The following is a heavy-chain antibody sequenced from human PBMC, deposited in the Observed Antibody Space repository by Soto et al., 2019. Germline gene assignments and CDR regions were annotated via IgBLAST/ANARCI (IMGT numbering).Heavy chain of an antibody. Sequence: QITLKESGPTLVKPTQTLTLTCTFSGFSLSTSGVDVGWIRQPPGKALEWLALIYWDDDKRYSPSLKSRLTITKDTSKNQVVLTMTNMDPVDTATYYCAHRPPPSSSSVGYNWFDPWGQGTLVTVSS. J-gene: IGHJ5*02. D-gene: IGHD6-6*01. CDR3: AHRPPPSSSSVGYNWFDP. CDR1: GFSLSTSGVD. CDR2: IYWDDDK. V-gene: IGHV2-5*02.